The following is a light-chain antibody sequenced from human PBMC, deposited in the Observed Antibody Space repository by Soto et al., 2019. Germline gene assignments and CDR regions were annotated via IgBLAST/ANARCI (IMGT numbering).Light chain of an antibody. V-gene: IGKV3-15*01. Sequence: EIVMTQSPATLSVSPGERATLSCRASQSVSTKLAWYRHKPGQAPRLLIYGASTRATGIPARFSGSGSGTEFTLTINSLQSEDFAAYYCQQYKNWPHFTFGPGTTVDIK. J-gene: IGKJ3*01. CDR3: QQYKNWPHFT. CDR2: GAS. CDR1: QSVSTK.